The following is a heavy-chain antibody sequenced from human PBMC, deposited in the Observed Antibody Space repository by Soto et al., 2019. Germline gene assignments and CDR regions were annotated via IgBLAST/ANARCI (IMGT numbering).Heavy chain of an antibody. J-gene: IGHJ4*02. CDR2: ISGSGGST. Sequence: EVQLLESGGGLVQPGGSLRRSCAASGFTFSSYAMSWVRQAPGKGLEWVSAISGSGGSTYSADSVKGRFTISRDNSKNTLYLQMNSLRAEDTAVYYCAKPCFLAVAGHFDYWGQGTLVTVSS. V-gene: IGHV3-23*01. D-gene: IGHD6-19*01. CDR3: AKPCFLAVAGHFDY. CDR1: GFTFSSYA.